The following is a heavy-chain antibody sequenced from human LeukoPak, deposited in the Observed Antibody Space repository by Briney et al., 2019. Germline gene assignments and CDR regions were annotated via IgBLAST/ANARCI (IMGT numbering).Heavy chain of an antibody. CDR2: MNPNSGNR. CDR3: ARVYGDIDY. CDR1: GYTFTSYD. D-gene: IGHD2/OR15-2a*01. V-gene: IGHV1-8*01. Sequence: GASVKVSCKASGYTFTSYDINWVRQATGQGLEWMGWMNPNSGNRGYAQKFQGRVTMTGDTTISTAYTELSGLRYEDTAVYYCARVYGDIDYWGQGTLVTVSS. J-gene: IGHJ4*02.